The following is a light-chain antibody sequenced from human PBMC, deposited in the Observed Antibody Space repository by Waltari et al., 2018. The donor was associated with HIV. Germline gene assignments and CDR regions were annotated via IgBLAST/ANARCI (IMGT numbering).Light chain of an antibody. J-gene: IGKJ1*01. CDR1: QSVLYNSDNKNY. Sequence: VLTQSPDSLAVSLGERATINCKSSQSVLYNSDNKNYLAWYQQKPGQPPKLLISWESTRESGVPDRFSGSGSGTDFTLTISSLQAEDVAIYYCQQYHTSWTFGQGTKVEIK. V-gene: IGKV4-1*01. CDR2: WES. CDR3: QQYHTSWT.